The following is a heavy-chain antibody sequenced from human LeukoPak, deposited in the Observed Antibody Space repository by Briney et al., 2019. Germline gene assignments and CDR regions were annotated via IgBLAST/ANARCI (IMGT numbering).Heavy chain of an antibody. J-gene: IGHJ4*02. CDR2: INPSGGST. D-gene: IGHD6-19*01. CDR3: SRPVYSSGWYRGWGYFDY. CDR1: GYTFTSYY. Sequence: ASVKVSCKASGYTFTSYYMHWVRQAPGQGLEWMGIINPSGGSTSYAQKFQGRVTMTSDTSTSTVYMELRSLRPGDTPVYYCSRPVYSSGWYRGWGYFDYWGQGTLVTVSS. V-gene: IGHV1-46*01.